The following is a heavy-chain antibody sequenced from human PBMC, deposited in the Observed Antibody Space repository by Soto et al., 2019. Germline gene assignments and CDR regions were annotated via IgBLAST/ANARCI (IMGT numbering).Heavy chain of an antibody. J-gene: IGHJ6*02. V-gene: IGHV1-2*04. CDR2: INPNSGGT. CDR3: ARDRALAATPFYYYYGMDV. D-gene: IGHD2-15*01. Sequence: ASVKVSCKASGYTFTGYYMHWVRQAPGQGLEWMGWINPNSGGTNYAQKFQGWVTMTRDTSISTAYMELSRLRSDDTAVYYCARDRALAATPFYYYYGMDVWGQGTTVTVSS. CDR1: GYTFTGYY.